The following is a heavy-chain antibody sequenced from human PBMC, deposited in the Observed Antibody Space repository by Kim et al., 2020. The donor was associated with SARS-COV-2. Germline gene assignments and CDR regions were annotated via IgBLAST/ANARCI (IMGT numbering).Heavy chain of an antibody. CDR1: GASFSGYY. D-gene: IGHD5-18*01. CDR2: IHPSGST. Sequence: SETLSLTCAVYGASFSGYYWSWIRQSPGKRLEWIGKIHPSGSTSYNPSLQSRVTISIDTSKSHMSLRLTSVTAADTAVYFCARGQDTAKTGYWGQGTLVT. J-gene: IGHJ4*02. CDR3: ARGQDTAKTGY. V-gene: IGHV4-34*01.